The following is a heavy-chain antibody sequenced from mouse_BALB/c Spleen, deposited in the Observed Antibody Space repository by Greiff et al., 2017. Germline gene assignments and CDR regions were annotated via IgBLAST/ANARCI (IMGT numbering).Heavy chain of an antibody. J-gene: IGHJ2*01. V-gene: IGHV5-9-4*01. D-gene: IGHD2-12*01. CDR2: ISSGGSYT. CDR1: GFTFSSYA. Sequence: EVKLVESGGGLVKPGGSLKLSCAASGFTFSSYAMSWVRQSPEKRLEWVAEISSGGSYTYYPDTVTGRFTISRDNAKNTLYLEMSSLRSEDTAMYYCARGYGDHVYYFDYWGQGTTLTVSS. CDR3: ARGYGDHVYYFDY.